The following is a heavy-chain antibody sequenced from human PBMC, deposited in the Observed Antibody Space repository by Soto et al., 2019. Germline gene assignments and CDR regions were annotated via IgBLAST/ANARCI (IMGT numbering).Heavy chain of an antibody. CDR2: ISADNGDT. D-gene: IGHD3-22*01. J-gene: IGHJ4*02. CDR3: ARDRSYYYDSSGYPFDF. V-gene: IGHV1-18*01. CDR1: GYTSDIYG. Sequence: VASVKVSFKASGYTSDIYGISWLRQVPGKGPEWMGWISADNGDTKYAQRMQGRVTMTTDTATSTAYMELRSLRSDDTAVYYCARDRSYYYDSSGYPFDFWGQGSLVTVSS.